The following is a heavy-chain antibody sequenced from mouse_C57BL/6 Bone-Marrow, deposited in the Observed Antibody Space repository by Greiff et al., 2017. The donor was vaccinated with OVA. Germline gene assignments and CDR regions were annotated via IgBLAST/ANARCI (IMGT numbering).Heavy chain of an antibody. CDR2: IHPNSGST. Sequence: VQLQQSGAELVKPGASVKLSCKASGYTFTSYWMHWVKQRPGQGLEWIGMIHPNSGSTNYNEKFKSKATLTVDKSSSTAYMQLSSLTSEDSAVYYCSRNSSGYGAMYYWGQGTSVTVSS. V-gene: IGHV1-64*01. CDR3: SRNSSGYGAMYY. CDR1: GYTFTSYW. J-gene: IGHJ4*01. D-gene: IGHD3-2*02.